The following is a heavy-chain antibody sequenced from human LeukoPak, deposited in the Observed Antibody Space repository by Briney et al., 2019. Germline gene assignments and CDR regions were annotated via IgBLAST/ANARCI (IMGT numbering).Heavy chain of an antibody. V-gene: IGHV4-34*01. CDR2: INHSGST. CDR3: ARHDHGYSSGRFDY. J-gene: IGHJ4*02. Sequence: SETLSLTCVVNGGTFSGYSWSWLRQPPGGGLEWIGEINHSGSTNYNPSLKSRVTISVDTSKNQCSLNLSSVTAADTAVYYCARHDHGYSSGRFDYWGQGTLVIVSS. D-gene: IGHD5-18*01. CDR1: GGTFSGYS.